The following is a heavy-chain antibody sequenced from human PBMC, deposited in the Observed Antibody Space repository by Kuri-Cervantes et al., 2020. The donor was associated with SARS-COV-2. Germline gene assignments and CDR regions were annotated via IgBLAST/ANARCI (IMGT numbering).Heavy chain of an antibody. CDR1: GYTFTSYY. CDR3: ARERVVGATYRPPYNWFDP. D-gene: IGHD1-26*01. CDR2: INPSGGST. J-gene: IGHJ5*02. V-gene: IGHV1-46*03. Sequence: ASVKVSCKASGYTFTSYYMHWVRQAPGQGLEWMGIINPSGGSTSYAQKFQGRVTMTRDTSTSTVYMELSSLRSEDTAVYYCARERVVGATYRPPYNWFDPWGKGTLVTVSS.